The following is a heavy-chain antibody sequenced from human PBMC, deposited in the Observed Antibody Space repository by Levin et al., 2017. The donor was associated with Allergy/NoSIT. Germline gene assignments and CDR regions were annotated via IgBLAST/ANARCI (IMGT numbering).Heavy chain of an antibody. CDR3: ASDCCGWYSGQGLVDLPDI. D-gene: IGHD6-19*01. J-gene: IGHJ3*02. Sequence: GESLKISCAASGFTFSSYSMNWVRQAPGKGLEWVSSISSSSSYIYYADSVKGRFTISRDNAKNSLYLQMNSLRAEDTAVYYCASDCCGWYSGQGLVDLPDIWGQGTTVTVSS. V-gene: IGHV3-21*01. CDR1: GFTFSSYS. CDR2: ISSSSSYI.